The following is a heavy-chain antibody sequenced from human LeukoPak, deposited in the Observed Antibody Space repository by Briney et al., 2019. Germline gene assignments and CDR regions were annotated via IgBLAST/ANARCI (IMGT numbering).Heavy chain of an antibody. V-gene: IGHV4-34*01. CDR1: GGSFSGYY. CDR3: ARRASYDFWSGYPQYFDY. J-gene: IGHJ4*02. D-gene: IGHD3-3*01. CDR2: INHSGST. Sequence: SETLSLTCAVYGGSFSGYYWSWIRQPPGKGLEWIGEINHSGSTNYSPSLKSRVTISVDTSKNQFSLKLSSVTAADTAVYYCARRASYDFWSGYPQYFDYWGQGTLVTVSS.